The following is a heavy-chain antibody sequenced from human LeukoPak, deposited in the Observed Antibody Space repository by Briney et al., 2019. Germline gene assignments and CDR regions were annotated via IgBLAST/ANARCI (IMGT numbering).Heavy chain of an antibody. J-gene: IGHJ4*02. V-gene: IGHV1-3*01. CDR1: GYTFTRYI. CDR3: ARERVTTTAFDY. D-gene: IGHD5-12*01. Sequence: ASVKVSCKASGYTFTRYIRNWVRQAPGQRPEWMGWINPGNGKTQYSEKFQDRVTFTRDTSATTAYMELSSLRSEDTAVYYCARERVTTTAFDYWGQGTLVTVSS. CDR2: INPGNGKT.